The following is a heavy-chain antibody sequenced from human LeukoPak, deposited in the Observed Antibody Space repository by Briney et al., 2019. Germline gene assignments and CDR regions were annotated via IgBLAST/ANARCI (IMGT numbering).Heavy chain of an antibody. V-gene: IGHV1-2*02. CDR3: ARAPYSSGWYLLTYYFDF. Sequence: ASVKFSCKASGYTFTGYYLHLVRQAPGQGLEWMGWINPKSGGTNYAQKFQGRVTMTRDTSISTAYMELSRLRSDDTAVYYCARAPYSSGWYLLTYYFDFWGQGTLVTVSS. D-gene: IGHD6-19*01. J-gene: IGHJ4*02. CDR2: INPKSGGT. CDR1: GYTFTGYY.